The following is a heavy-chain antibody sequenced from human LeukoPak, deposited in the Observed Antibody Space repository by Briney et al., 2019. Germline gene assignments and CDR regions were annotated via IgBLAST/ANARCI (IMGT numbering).Heavy chain of an antibody. D-gene: IGHD5-18*01. CDR1: GGTFSSYA. J-gene: IGHJ4*02. CDR2: IIPIFGTA. V-gene: IGHV1-69*13. Sequence: ASVKVSCKASGGTFSSYAISWVRQAPGQGLEWMGGIIPIFGTANYAQKFQGRVTITADESTSTAYMELSSLRSDDTAVYYCARAVLLGTDFDYWGQGTLVTISS. CDR3: ARAVLLGTDFDY.